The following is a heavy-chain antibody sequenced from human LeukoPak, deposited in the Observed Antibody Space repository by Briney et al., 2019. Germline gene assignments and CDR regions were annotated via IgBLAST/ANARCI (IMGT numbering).Heavy chain of an antibody. V-gene: IGHV3-23*01. D-gene: IGHD6-6*01. CDR3: SNWVEGARPSLDY. Sequence: GGSLRLSCSASGFTFRSYAMAWVRQAPGTGLGWVSAIINSGRNTYYADSVKGRFTISRDNSKNTLYLEMNSLRAEDTAVYYCSNWVEGARPSLDYWGEGALVTVSS. CDR1: GFTFRSYA. CDR2: IINSGRNT. J-gene: IGHJ4*02.